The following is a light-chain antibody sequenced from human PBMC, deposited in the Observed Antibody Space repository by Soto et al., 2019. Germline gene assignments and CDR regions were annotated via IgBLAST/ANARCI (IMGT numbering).Light chain of an antibody. Sequence: EIVMTQSPATLSVSPGERATLSCRASQSVSSNLAWYQQKPGQAPRLLIHGASTRATGTPARFSGSGSGTEFTLTISSLQSEDSAVYYCMQAAHWPRTFGQGTRVEIK. V-gene: IGKV3-15*01. CDR1: QSVSSN. CDR3: MQAAHWPRT. J-gene: IGKJ1*01. CDR2: GAS.